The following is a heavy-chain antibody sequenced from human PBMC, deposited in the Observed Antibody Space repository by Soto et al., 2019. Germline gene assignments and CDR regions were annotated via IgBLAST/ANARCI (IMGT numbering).Heavy chain of an antibody. V-gene: IGHV4-34*01. CDR2: INHSGST. Sequence: PSETLSLTCAVYGGSFSGYYWSWIRQPPGRGLEWIGEINHSGSTNYNPSLKSRVTISVDTSKNQFSLKLSSVTAADTAVYYCARKVMITFGGVIAYYFDYWGQGTLVTVSS. J-gene: IGHJ4*02. CDR3: ARKVMITFGGVIAYYFDY. CDR1: GGSFSGYY. D-gene: IGHD3-16*02.